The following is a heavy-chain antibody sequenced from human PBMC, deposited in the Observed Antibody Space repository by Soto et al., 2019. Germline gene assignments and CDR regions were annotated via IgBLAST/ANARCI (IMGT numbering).Heavy chain of an antibody. CDR2: INAGNGNT. J-gene: IGHJ4*02. CDR3: ARGVGQYSNYDY. Sequence: QVQLVQSGAAVKKPGASVKVSCKTPGYTFTSYAMHWVRQAPGQRRERMGWINAGNGNTKYSQKFQGRVTITRDTSARTADMELSSLRSEDTAGYCCARGVGQYSNYDYWGQGTLVTVSS. D-gene: IGHD4-4*01. CDR1: GYTFTSYA. V-gene: IGHV1-3*01.